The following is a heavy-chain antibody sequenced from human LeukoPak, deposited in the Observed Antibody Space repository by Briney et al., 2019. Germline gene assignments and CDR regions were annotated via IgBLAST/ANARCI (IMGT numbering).Heavy chain of an antibody. J-gene: IGHJ4*02. Sequence: SETLSLTCAVYGGSFSGYYWSWIRQPPGKGLEWIGEINHSGRTNYNPSLKSRVTISVDTSKNQFSLKLSSVTAADTAVYYCARAPSTYYDFWSGLRYFDYWGQGTLVTVSS. D-gene: IGHD3-3*01. CDR2: INHSGRT. CDR1: GGSFSGYY. V-gene: IGHV4-34*01. CDR3: ARAPSTYYDFWSGLRYFDY.